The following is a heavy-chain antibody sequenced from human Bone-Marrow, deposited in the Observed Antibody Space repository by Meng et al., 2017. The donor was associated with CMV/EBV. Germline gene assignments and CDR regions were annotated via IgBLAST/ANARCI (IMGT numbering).Heavy chain of an antibody. Sequence: GESLKISCAASGFTVSSNYMSWVRQAPGKGLEWVANIKQDGSEKYYVDSVKGRFTISRDNAKNTLYLQMNSLRAEDTAVYYCARDRRTTVTTIFYYYYGMDVWGQGTTVTVSS. V-gene: IGHV3-7*01. CDR2: IKQDGSEK. J-gene: IGHJ6*02. CDR3: ARDRRTTVTTIFYYYYGMDV. D-gene: IGHD4-11*01. CDR1: GFTVSSNY.